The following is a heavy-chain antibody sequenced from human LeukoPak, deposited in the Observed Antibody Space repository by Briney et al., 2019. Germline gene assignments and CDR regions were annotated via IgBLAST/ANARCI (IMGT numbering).Heavy chain of an antibody. CDR3: AREDPQTKVPEGMDV. CDR2: IYYSGTT. CDR1: GGSISHYY. J-gene: IGHJ6*02. Sequence: SETLSLTCTVSGGSISHYYWSWIRQPPGKGLEWIGYIYYSGTTNYNPSSKSRVTISVDTSKNQFSLKLNSVTAADTAVYYCAREDPQTKVPEGMDVWGQGTTVTVSS. V-gene: IGHV4-59*01. D-gene: IGHD4/OR15-4a*01.